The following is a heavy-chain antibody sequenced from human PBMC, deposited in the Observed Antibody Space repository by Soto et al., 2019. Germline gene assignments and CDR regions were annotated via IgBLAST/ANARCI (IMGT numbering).Heavy chain of an antibody. CDR2: ISHHGLKE. V-gene: IGHV3-30*18. D-gene: IGHD6-19*01. CDR3: AKAKSWAVAGSPLDY. CDR1: GFAFRDYG. Sequence: GGSLRLSCVASGFAFRDYGMHWVRQAPGKGLEWVAGISHHGLKEHYADSVKGRFTISRDNSKNTLYLQMNVLRAEDTAVYYCAKAKSWAVAGSPLDYWGQGTLVTVSS. J-gene: IGHJ4*02.